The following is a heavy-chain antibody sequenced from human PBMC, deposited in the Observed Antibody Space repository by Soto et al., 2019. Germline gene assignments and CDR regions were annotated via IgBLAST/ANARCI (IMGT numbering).Heavy chain of an antibody. J-gene: IGHJ5*02. CDR1: GGSISSGGYY. V-gene: IGHV4-31*03. CDR2: IYYSGNT. D-gene: IGHD6-13*01. Sequence: SQTLSLPYTVSGGSISSGGYYRSWIRHHPGKGLEWIGDIYYSGNTYYSPSLKSRVTISVDTSKNQFSLKLSSVTAADTAVYYCARRERAAGTDWWFDPWGQGTLVTVSS. CDR3: ARRERAAGTDWWFDP.